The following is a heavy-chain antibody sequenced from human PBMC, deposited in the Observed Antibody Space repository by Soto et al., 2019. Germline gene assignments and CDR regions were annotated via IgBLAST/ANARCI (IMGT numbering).Heavy chain of an antibody. CDR3: AKDWWGDYVRARFDP. J-gene: IGHJ5*02. Sequence: EVQLLESGGGLVQPGGSLRLSCAASGFTFRSYAMSWVRQAPGKGLEWVSGISGSGGSTYYADSVKGRFTISRDNSKNTLYLQMNSLRVEDTAVYYCAKDWWGDYVRARFDPWGQGTLVTVSS. D-gene: IGHD4-17*01. V-gene: IGHV3-23*01. CDR1: GFTFRSYA. CDR2: ISGSGGST.